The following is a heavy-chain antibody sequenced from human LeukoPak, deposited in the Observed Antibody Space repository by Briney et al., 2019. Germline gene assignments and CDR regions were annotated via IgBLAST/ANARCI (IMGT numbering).Heavy chain of an antibody. CDR1: GFTFSSYG. D-gene: IGHD3-10*01. CDR2: IWYDGSNK. CDR3: AKDRIVGVISGIDY. J-gene: IGHJ4*02. V-gene: IGHV3-33*06. Sequence: GRSLRLSCAASGFTFSSYGMHWVRQAPGKGLEGVAVIWYDGSNKYYADSVKGRFTISRDNSKNTLYLQMNSLRAEDTAMYYCAKDRIVGVISGIDYWGQGTLVTVSS.